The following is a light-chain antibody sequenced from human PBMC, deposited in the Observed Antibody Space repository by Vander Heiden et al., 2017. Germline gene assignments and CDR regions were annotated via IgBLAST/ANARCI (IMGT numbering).Light chain of an antibody. J-gene: IGKJ3*01. CDR2: GAS. CDR1: QSVSSSY. V-gene: IGKV3-20*01. Sequence: EIVLTQSPGTLSLSPGERATLSCRASQSVSSSYLAWYQQKPGQAPRLLIYGASSRATGIPDRFSGSGYGTDFTLTISRMEPEDFAVYYCQQYGISDLPFGPGIKVVIK. CDR3: QQYGISDLP.